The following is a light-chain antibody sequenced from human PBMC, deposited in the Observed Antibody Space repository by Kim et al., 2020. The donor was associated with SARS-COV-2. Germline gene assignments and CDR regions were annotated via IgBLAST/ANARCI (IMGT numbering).Light chain of an antibody. J-gene: IGKJ5*01. V-gene: IGKV1-39*01. Sequence: SVSVGNRVTISCRASQSILNYVNWYQHKPGKAPKLLIYGASNLQSGVPSRFSGSGSGTAFTLTISSLQFEDFATYYCQQSYNTLTFGQGTRLEIK. CDR3: QQSYNTLT. CDR2: GAS. CDR1: QSILNY.